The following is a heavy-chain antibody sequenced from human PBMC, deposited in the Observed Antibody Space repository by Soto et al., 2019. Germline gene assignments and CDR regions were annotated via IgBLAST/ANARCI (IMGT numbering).Heavy chain of an antibody. V-gene: IGHV4-34*01. CDR2: INHSGTI. D-gene: IGHD2-21*02. CDR1: GGSFSGYY. J-gene: IGHJ6*02. CDR3: ARADRTLVTSYSLDV. Sequence: LSLTCAVYGGSFSGYYWTWIRQPPGKGLEWIGEINHSGTINFNPSLKSRLTISLDTSKKHFSLKLSSVTDADTAAYYCARADRTLVTSYSLDVWGQGTTVTVSS.